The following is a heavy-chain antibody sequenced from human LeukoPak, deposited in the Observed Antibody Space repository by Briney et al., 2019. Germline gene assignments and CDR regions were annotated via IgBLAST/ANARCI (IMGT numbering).Heavy chain of an antibody. J-gene: IGHJ4*02. V-gene: IGHV1-2*02. CDR3: ARGFRRLRLGELSLYGG. CDR1: GYTFTGYY. Sequence: ASVKVSCKASGYTFTGYYMHWLRQAPGQGLEWMGWINPNSGGTNYAQKFQGRVTMTRDTSISTAYMELSRLRSDDTAVYYCARGFRRLRLGELSLYGGWGQGTLVTVSS. CDR2: INPNSGGT. D-gene: IGHD3-16*02.